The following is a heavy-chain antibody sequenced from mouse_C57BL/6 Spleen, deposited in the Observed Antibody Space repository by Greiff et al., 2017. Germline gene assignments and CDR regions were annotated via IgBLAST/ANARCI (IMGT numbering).Heavy chain of an antibody. J-gene: IGHJ4*01. CDR1: GYTFTSYG. CDR3: AIPYYGNFPYAMDY. V-gene: IGHV1-81*01. D-gene: IGHD2-10*01. CDR2: IYPRSGNT. Sequence: QVQLQQSGAELARPGASVKLSCKASGYTFTSYGISWVKQRTGQGLEWIGEIYPRSGNTYYNEKFKGKATLTADKSSSTAYMELRSLTSEDSAVYFWAIPYYGNFPYAMDYWGQGTSVTVSS.